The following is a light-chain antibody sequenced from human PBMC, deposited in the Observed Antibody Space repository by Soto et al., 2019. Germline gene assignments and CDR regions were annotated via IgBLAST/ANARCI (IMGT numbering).Light chain of an antibody. CDR1: SSDVGGYNY. Sequence: QSALTQPRSVSGSPGQSVTISCTGTSSDVGGYNYVSWYQQYPGKAPKVMIYDVTKRPSGVPDRFSGSKSGNTTSLTISGLQAEDEADYYCGSYTGFYTYVIGTGTKVTGL. J-gene: IGLJ1*01. CDR2: DVT. V-gene: IGLV2-11*01. CDR3: GSYTGFYTYV.